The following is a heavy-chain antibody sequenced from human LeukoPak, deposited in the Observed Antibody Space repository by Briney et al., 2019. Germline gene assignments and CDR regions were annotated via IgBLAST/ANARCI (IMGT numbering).Heavy chain of an antibody. J-gene: IGHJ4*02. CDR3: ARLSAL. CDR2: INPKNCDT. CDR1: GYPFSDYY. Sequence: ASVNVSCKTSGYPFSDYYIHWIRQASGQGLESMGWINPKNCDTQYAQRPQDRRTLTMGTAIDTVYMELRSLRYDDKAAYSCARLSALWGQGTLVTVSS. V-gene: IGHV1-2*02.